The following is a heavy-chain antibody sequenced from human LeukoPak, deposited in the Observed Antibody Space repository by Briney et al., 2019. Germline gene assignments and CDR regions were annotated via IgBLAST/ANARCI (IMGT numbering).Heavy chain of an antibody. V-gene: IGHV4-39*07. D-gene: IGHD2-15*01. CDR2: IYYSGST. CDR3: ARDLRSDGTHVDY. CDR1: GGSISSSSYY. Sequence: SETLSLTCTVSGGSISSSSYYWGWIRQPPGKGPEWIGSIYYSGSTNYNPSLKSRVTISVDKSKNQFSLKLSSVTAADTAVYYCARDLRSDGTHVDYWGQGTLVTVSS. J-gene: IGHJ4*02.